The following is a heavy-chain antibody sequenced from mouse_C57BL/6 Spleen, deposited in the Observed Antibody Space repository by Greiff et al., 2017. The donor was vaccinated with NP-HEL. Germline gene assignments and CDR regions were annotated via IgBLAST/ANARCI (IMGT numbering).Heavy chain of an antibody. J-gene: IGHJ4*01. Sequence: QVQLKQSGPGLVQPSQSLSITCTVSGFSLTSYGVHWVRQSPGKGLEWLGVIWSGGSTDYNAAFISRLSISKDNSKSQVFFKMHSLQADDTAIYYCAPQPSMDYWGQGTSVTVSS. D-gene: IGHD3-2*02. CDR2: IWSGGST. CDR3: APQPSMDY. CDR1: GFSLTSYG. V-gene: IGHV2-2*01.